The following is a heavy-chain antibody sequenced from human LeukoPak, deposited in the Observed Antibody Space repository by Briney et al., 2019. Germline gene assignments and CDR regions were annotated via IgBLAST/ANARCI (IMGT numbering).Heavy chain of an antibody. CDR2: INHSGST. J-gene: IGHJ5*02. Sequence: SETLSLTCAAYGGSFSGYYWSWIRQPPGKGLEWIGEINHSGSTNYNPSLKSRVTISVDTSKNQFSLKLSSVTAADTAVYYCARDGFGEWYNWFDPWGQGTLVTVSS. CDR3: ARDGFGEWYNWFDP. CDR1: GGSFSGYY. D-gene: IGHD3-10*01. V-gene: IGHV4-34*01.